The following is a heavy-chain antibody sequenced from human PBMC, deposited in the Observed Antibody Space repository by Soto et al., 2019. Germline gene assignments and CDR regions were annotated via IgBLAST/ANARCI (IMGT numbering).Heavy chain of an antibody. CDR3: ATNDFWSGYYC. J-gene: IGHJ4*02. D-gene: IGHD3-3*01. V-gene: IGHV1-24*01. CDR1: GYTLTELS. Sequence: ASVKVSCKVSGYTLTELSLHWGRQAPGKGLEWMGGFDPEDGETIYAQKFQGRVTMTEDTSTDTAYMELSSLRSEDTAVYYCATNDFWSGYYCWGQGTLVTVSS. CDR2: FDPEDGET.